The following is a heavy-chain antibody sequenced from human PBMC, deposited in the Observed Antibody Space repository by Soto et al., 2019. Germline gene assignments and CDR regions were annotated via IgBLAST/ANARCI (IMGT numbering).Heavy chain of an antibody. CDR1: GGTFSSYA. D-gene: IGHD3-22*01. V-gene: IGHV1-69*13. CDR3: ATNYYDRSGYWDYFDY. Sequence: SVKVSCKASGGTFSSYAISWVRQAPGQGLEWMGGIIPIFGTANYAQKFQGRVTITADESTSTAYMELSSLRSEDTAVYYCATNYYDRSGYWDYFDYWGQGTLVTVSS. J-gene: IGHJ4*02. CDR2: IIPIFGTA.